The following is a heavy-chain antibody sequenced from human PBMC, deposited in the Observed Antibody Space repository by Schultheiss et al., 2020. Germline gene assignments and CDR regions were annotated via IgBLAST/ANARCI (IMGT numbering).Heavy chain of an antibody. CDR1: GGTFSSYA. Sequence: SVKVSCKASGGTFSSYAISWVRQAPGQGLEWMGRIIPILGIANYAQKFQGRVTITADESTSTAYMELSSLRSEDTAVYYCARGWTGTYCYYMDVWGKGTTVTVSS. J-gene: IGHJ6*03. D-gene: IGHD1-1*01. V-gene: IGHV1-69*04. CDR2: IIPILGIA. CDR3: ARGWTGTYCYYMDV.